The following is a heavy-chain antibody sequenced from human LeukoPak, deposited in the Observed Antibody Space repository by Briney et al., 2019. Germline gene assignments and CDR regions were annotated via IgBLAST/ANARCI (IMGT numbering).Heavy chain of an antibody. CDR1: GFTFSSYG. V-gene: IGHV3-30*02. D-gene: IGHD3-22*01. J-gene: IGHJ4*02. CDR3: AKLDEYYYDSSGRYFDY. Sequence: GGSLRLSCAASGFTFSSYGMHWVRQAPGKGLEWVAFIRYDGSNKYYADSVKGRFTISRDNSKNTLYLQMNSLRAEDTAVYYCAKLDEYYYDSSGRYFDYWGQGTQVTVSS. CDR2: IRYDGSNK.